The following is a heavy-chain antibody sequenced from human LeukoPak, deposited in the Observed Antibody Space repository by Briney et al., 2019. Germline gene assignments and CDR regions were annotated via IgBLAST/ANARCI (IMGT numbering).Heavy chain of an antibody. D-gene: IGHD3-3*01. CDR1: GYTFTGYY. Sequence: ASVKVSCKASGYTFTGYYMRWVRQAPGQGLEWMGWINPNSGGTNYAQKFQGRVTMTRDTSISTAYMELSRLRSDDTAVYYCARGVDLEWLSLPDYWGQGTLVTVSS. CDR2: INPNSGGT. J-gene: IGHJ4*02. V-gene: IGHV1-2*02. CDR3: ARGVDLEWLSLPDY.